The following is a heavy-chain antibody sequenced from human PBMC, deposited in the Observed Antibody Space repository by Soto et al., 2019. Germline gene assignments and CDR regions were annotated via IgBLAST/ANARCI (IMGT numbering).Heavy chain of an antibody. CDR1: GFTFSSYS. D-gene: IGHD3-10*01. Sequence: EVQLVESGGGLVKPGGSLRLSCAASGFTFSSYSMNWVRQAPGKGLEWVSSISISSSYIYYADSVKGRFTISRDNAKNSLYLQMNSLRAEDTAVYYCARDEYGSGSYYFVWGQGTTVTVSS. CDR3: ARDEYGSGSYYFV. J-gene: IGHJ6*02. V-gene: IGHV3-21*01. CDR2: ISISSSYI.